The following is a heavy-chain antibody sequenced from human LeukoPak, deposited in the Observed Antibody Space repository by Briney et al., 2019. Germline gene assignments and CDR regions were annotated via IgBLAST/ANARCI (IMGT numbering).Heavy chain of an antibody. V-gene: IGHV3-7*01. Sequence: PGGSLRLSCAASGFTFSSYWMSWVRQAPGKGLEWAANIKQDGSEKYYVDSVKGRFTISRDNAKNSLYLQMNSLRAEDTAVYYCARVSTISVWDYYYYYMDVWGKGTTVTVSS. D-gene: IGHD5-24*01. CDR1: GFTFSSYW. J-gene: IGHJ6*03. CDR3: ARVSTISVWDYYYYYMDV. CDR2: IKQDGSEK.